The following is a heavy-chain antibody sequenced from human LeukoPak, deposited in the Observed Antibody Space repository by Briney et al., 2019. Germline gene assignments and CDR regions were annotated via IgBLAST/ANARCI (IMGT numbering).Heavy chain of an antibody. J-gene: IGHJ4*02. V-gene: IGHV3-49*04. CDR3: TTDYGGPKY. Sequence: GGSLRLSCTPSGLRFSDYGMSWVRQAPGKGLEWVSLIKSKAQGGTIEYAASVKGRFTISRDDSKSTVYMQMNSLKMEDTAVYYCTTDYGGPKYWGQGTLVTVSS. D-gene: IGHD4-23*01. CDR1: GLRFSDYG. CDR2: IKSKAQGGTI.